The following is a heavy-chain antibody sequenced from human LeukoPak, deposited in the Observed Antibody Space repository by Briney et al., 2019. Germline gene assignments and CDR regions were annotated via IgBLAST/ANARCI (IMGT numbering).Heavy chain of an antibody. CDR2: ISAYNGNT. CDR3: ARDQSSGPAGGAFDI. Sequence: ASVKVSCKASGYTFTSYGISWVRQAPGQGLEWMGWISAYNGNTNYAQKLQGRVTLTTDTSTSTAYMELRSLRSDDTAVYYCARDQSSGPAGGAFDIWGQGTMVTVSS. V-gene: IGHV1-18*01. CDR1: GYTFTSYG. D-gene: IGHD3-22*01. J-gene: IGHJ3*02.